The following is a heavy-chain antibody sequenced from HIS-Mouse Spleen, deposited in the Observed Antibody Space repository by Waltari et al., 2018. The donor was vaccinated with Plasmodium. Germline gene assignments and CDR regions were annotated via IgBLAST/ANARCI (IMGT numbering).Heavy chain of an antibody. J-gene: IGHJ2*01. CDR3: AREDILTGYYNDYWYFDL. CDR1: GFTFSSYS. Sequence: EVQLVESGGGLVKPGGSLRLSCAASGFTFSSYSMNWVRQAPGKGLEWLSSSSSSSSYIYYADSVKGRFTISRDNDKNSRYLQMNSLRAEDTAVYYCAREDILTGYYNDYWYFDLWGRGTLVTVSS. CDR2: SSSSSSYI. V-gene: IGHV3-21*01. D-gene: IGHD3-9*01.